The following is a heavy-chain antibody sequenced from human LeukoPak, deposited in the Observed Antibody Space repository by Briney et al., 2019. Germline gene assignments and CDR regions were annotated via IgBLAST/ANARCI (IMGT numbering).Heavy chain of an antibody. Sequence: PGRSLRLSCAASGFTFDDYAMHWVRQAPGKGLEWVSGISWNSGSIGYADSVKGRFTISRDNAKNSLYLQMNSLRAEDTALYYCAKDSGVTAIPIGAFDIWGQGTMVTVSS. D-gene: IGHD2-21*02. CDR2: ISWNSGSI. V-gene: IGHV3-9*01. CDR1: GFTFDDYA. CDR3: AKDSGVTAIPIGAFDI. J-gene: IGHJ3*02.